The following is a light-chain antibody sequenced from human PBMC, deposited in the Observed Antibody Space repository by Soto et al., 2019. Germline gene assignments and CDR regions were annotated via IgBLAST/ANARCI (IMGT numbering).Light chain of an antibody. CDR3: QQRSNCPPIT. CDR1: QSVDSY. J-gene: IGKJ5*01. Sequence: EIVLTQSPATLSLSPGERATLSCRASQSVDSYLAWYQQKPGQAPRLLIYDASDRATGIPARFSGSGSGTDFTLTISSLEPEDFAVYYCQQRSNCPPITFGQGTRLEIK. V-gene: IGKV3-11*01. CDR2: DAS.